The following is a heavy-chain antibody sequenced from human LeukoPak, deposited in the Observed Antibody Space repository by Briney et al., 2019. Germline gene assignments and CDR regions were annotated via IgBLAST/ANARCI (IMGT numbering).Heavy chain of an antibody. J-gene: IGHJ3*02. D-gene: IGHD3-10*01. Sequence: GSSVKVSCKASGGTFSSYTISWVRQAPGQGLEWVGRIIPILGIANYAQKFQGRVTITADKSTSTAYMELSSLRSEDTAVYYCASAPGSGSYYGDDAFDIWGQGTMVTVSS. CDR3: ASAPGSGSYYGDDAFDI. V-gene: IGHV1-69*02. CDR2: IIPILGIA. CDR1: GGTFSSYT.